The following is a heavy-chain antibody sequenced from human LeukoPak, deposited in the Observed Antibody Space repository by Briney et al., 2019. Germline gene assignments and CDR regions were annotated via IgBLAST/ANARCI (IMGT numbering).Heavy chain of an antibody. CDR1: GYTFTGYY. Sequence: ASVKVSCKASGYTFTGYYMHWVRQAPGQGLEWMGRINPNSGGTNYAQKFQGRVTMTRDTSISTAYMELSRLRSDDTAAYYCAGEDTADAFDIWGQGTMVTVSS. J-gene: IGHJ3*02. V-gene: IGHV1-2*06. CDR2: INPNSGGT. D-gene: IGHD5-18*01. CDR3: AGEDTADAFDI.